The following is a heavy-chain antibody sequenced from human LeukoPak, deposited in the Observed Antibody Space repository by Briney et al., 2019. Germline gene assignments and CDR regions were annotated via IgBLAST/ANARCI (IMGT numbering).Heavy chain of an antibody. V-gene: IGHV1-69*05. CDR2: IIPIFGTA. D-gene: IGHD4-17*01. J-gene: IGHJ6*03. Sequence: SEKVSCKASGGTFSSYAISWVRQAPGQGLEWMGGIIPIFGTANYAQKFQGRVTITTDESTSTAYMELSSLRSEDTAVYYCAREGTTVTTLGYYYYYMDVWGKGTTVTVSS. CDR3: AREGTTVTTLGYYYYYMDV. CDR1: GGTFSSYA.